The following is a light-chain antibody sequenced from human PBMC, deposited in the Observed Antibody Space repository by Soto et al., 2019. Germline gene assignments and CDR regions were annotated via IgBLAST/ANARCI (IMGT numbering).Light chain of an antibody. CDR2: WAS. V-gene: IGKV4-1*01. CDR1: QSVLYISNNKNY. J-gene: IGKJ3*01. CDR3: QQYYSTPGFT. Sequence: DIVMTQSPDSLAVSLGERATINCKSSQSVLYISNNKNYLAWYQQKPGQPPKLLIYWASTRESGVPDRFSGSGSGTDFTLTISSLQAEDVAVYYCQQYYSTPGFTFGPGTKVDIK.